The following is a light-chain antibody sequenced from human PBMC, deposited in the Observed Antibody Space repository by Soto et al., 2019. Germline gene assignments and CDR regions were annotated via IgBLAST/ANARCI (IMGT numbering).Light chain of an antibody. J-gene: IGKJ1*01. CDR3: QQYNYWPGT. Sequence: EIVMTQSPATLSVSPGERATLSCRASQNILSNLAWYQQKPGQAPRLLIYGASTRATGIPARFSGSGSGTEFTLTISSLQSEDFAVYYCQQYNYWPGTFGQGTKVDIK. CDR1: QNILSN. CDR2: GAS. V-gene: IGKV3-15*01.